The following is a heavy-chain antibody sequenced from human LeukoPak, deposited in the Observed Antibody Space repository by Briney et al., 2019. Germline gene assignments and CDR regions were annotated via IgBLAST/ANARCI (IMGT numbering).Heavy chain of an antibody. J-gene: IGHJ6*04. CDR2: INHSGST. V-gene: IGHV4-34*01. CDR1: GGSFSGYY. CDR3: ARGGKQWLSPYYYYGMDV. Sequence: SETLSLTCAVYGGSFSGYYWSWIRQPPGKGLEWIGEINHSGSTNYNPPLKSRVTISVDTSKNQFSLRLSSVTAADTAVYYCARGGKQWLSPYYYYGMDVWGKGTTVTVSS. D-gene: IGHD6-19*01.